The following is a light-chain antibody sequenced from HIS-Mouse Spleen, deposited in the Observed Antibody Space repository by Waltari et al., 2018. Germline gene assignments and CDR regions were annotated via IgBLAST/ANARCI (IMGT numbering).Light chain of an antibody. CDR3: QQYNSYIFT. J-gene: IGKJ3*01. CDR1: QSISSW. Sequence: DIQMTQSPSTLSASVGDRGTIPCRASQSISSWLAWYQQKPGKAPKLLIYKASSLESGVPSRFSGSGSGTEFTLTISSLQPDDFATYYCQQYNSYIFTFGPGTKVDIK. CDR2: KAS. V-gene: IGKV1-5*03.